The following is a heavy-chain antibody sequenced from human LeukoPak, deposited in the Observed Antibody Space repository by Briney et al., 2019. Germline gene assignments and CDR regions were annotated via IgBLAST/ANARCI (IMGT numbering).Heavy chain of an antibody. CDR1: GFPFSSYK. V-gene: IGHV3-23*01. D-gene: IGHD2-15*01. J-gene: IGHJ6*02. Sequence: GGSLRLSCAAAGFPFSSYKMNWVRRAPGKELEWVSVISETDGSTFYADSEKGRFTISRDNSENMLYLQMNSLRVEDTAIYYCAKDCPWCGLDVWGQGTTVTVSS. CDR3: AKDCPWCGLDV. CDR2: ISETDGST.